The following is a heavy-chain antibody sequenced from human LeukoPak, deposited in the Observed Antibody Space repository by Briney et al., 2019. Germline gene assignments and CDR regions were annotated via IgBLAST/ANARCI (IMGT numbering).Heavy chain of an antibody. CDR2: IYYSGTT. J-gene: IGHJ4*02. D-gene: IGHD3-10*01. V-gene: IGHV4-39*07. CDR3: ARYSGLEGAGSKGAFDY. Sequence: SETLPLTCTVSGGSISSRSYYWGWIRQPPGKGLEWIGSIYYSGTTYYNVSLKSRVTISVDTSKNQFSLKLRSVTAADTAVYYCARYSGLEGAGSKGAFDYWGQGTLVTVSS. CDR1: GGSISSRSYY.